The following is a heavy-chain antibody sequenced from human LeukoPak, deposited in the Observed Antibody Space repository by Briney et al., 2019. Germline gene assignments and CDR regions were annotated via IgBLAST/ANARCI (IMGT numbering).Heavy chain of an antibody. CDR2: INHSGST. CDR1: GGSFSGYY. V-gene: IGHV4-34*01. Sequence: PSETLSLTCAVYGGSFSGYYWSWIRQPPGKGLEWIGEINHSGSTNYNPSLKSRVTISVDTSKNQFSLKLSSVTAADTAVYYCARGPPGLASIAAARLVYYYYMDVWGKGTTVTVSS. CDR3: ARGPPGLASIAAARLVYYYYMDV. J-gene: IGHJ6*03. D-gene: IGHD6-13*01.